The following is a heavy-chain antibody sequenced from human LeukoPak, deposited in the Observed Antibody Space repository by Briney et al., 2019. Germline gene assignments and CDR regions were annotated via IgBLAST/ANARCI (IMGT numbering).Heavy chain of an antibody. J-gene: IGHJ4*02. CDR1: GFTFSSYG. CDR3: AKELTRYCSSTSCHYFDY. V-gene: IGHV3-30*02. CDR2: IWYGGSNK. D-gene: IGHD2-2*01. Sequence: PGGSLRLSCAASGFTFSSYGMHWVRQALGKGLEWVAVIWYGGSNKYYADSMKGRFTISRDNSKNTLYLQMNSLRAEDTAVYYCAKELTRYCSSTSCHYFDYWGQGTLVTVSS.